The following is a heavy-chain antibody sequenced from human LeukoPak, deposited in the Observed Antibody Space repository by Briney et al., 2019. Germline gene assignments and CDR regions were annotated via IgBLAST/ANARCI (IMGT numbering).Heavy chain of an antibody. D-gene: IGHD3-10*01. CDR1: GFTVSSNF. Sequence: GESLRLSCAASGFTVSSNFMSWVRQAPVRGLEWVASVKKDGSEKYYVDSVKGRFTISRDNAKNSLYLQMNSLRVEDTAVYYCARGPPYGSRSDYFDYWGQGTLVTVSS. CDR2: VKKDGSEK. J-gene: IGHJ4*02. CDR3: ARGPPYGSRSDYFDY. V-gene: IGHV3-7*01.